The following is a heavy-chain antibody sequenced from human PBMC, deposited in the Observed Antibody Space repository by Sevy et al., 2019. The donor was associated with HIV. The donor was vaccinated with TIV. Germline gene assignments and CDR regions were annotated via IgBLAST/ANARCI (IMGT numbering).Heavy chain of an antibody. Sequence: SETLSLTCTVSGGSISGYYWSWIRQPPGKGLEWIGYIYYSGSTDYNPSLRSQVTISVDTSKNQFSLKLSSVTAADTAVYYCARVPGSSTSCYGYYFDYWGQGTLVTVSS. CDR1: GGSISGYY. D-gene: IGHD2-2*01. V-gene: IGHV4-59*01. J-gene: IGHJ4*02. CDR3: ARVPGSSTSCYGYYFDY. CDR2: IYYSGST.